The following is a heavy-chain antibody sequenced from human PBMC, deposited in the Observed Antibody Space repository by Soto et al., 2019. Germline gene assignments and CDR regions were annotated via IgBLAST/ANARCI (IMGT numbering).Heavy chain of an antibody. Sequence: EVQLVESGGGLVRPGESLRLSCAASGFTFTSAWINWVRQAPGKGLEWAGRIKSKTDGGTVDYGAPVKGRITISRDDSKNTAYLQMNSRRNEDAAVYYCTTAERGGSYYSDYWGQGTLVTVSS. V-gene: IGHV3-15*07. CDR2: IKSKTDGGTV. D-gene: IGHD1-26*01. CDR1: GFTFTSAW. J-gene: IGHJ4*02. CDR3: TTAERGGSYYSDY.